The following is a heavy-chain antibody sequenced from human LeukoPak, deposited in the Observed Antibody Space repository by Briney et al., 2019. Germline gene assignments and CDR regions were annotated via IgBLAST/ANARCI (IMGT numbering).Heavy chain of an antibody. CDR2: INHSGTT. D-gene: IGHD2-2*01. CDR1: GGSFSGYY. Sequence: SETLSLTCAVYGGSFSGYYWNWIRQSPGKGLEWIGEINHSGTTNCIPSLKSRVTISVDTSKKQFSLKLSSVTAADTAVYYCARIVPREYCSSTSCYRRWFDPWGQGTLVTVSS. J-gene: IGHJ5*02. V-gene: IGHV4-34*01. CDR3: ARIVPREYCSSTSCYRRWFDP.